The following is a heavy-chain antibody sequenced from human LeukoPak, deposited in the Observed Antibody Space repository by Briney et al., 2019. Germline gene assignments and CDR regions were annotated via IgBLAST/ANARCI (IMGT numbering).Heavy chain of an antibody. J-gene: IGHJ6*02. V-gene: IGHV1-69*04. CDR3: AGDSTTYARGVIPYYGMDV. D-gene: IGHD3-10*02. Sequence: RASVKVSCKASGVTFSSYAISWVRQAPGQGLEWMGRIIPILGIANYAQKFQGRVTITADKSTSTTYMELSSPTSDDTSMSYCAGDSTTYARGVIPYYGMDVWGQGTTVTVSS. CDR1: GVTFSSYA. CDR2: IIPILGIA.